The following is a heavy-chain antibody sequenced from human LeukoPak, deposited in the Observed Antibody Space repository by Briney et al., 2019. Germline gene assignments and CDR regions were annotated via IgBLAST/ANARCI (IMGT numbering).Heavy chain of an antibody. J-gene: IGHJ4*02. V-gene: IGHV3-23*01. CDR2: ISGSGGST. CDR3: AKPDVDIVATSYFGY. CDR1: GFTFSSHA. Sequence: GGSLRLSCGASGFTFSSHAMSWVRQAPGKGLEWVSAISGSGGSTYYADSVKGRFTISRDNSKNTLYLQMNSLRAEDTAVYYCAKPDVDIVATSYFGYWGQGTLVTVSS. D-gene: IGHD5-12*01.